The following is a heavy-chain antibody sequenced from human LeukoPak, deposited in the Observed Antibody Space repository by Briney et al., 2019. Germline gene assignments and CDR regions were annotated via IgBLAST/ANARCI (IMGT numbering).Heavy chain of an antibody. CDR3: AREACSGGSCYWEYYFDY. CDR2: INAGNGNT. CDR1: GYTFTSYA. V-gene: IGHV1-3*03. J-gene: IGHJ4*02. Sequence: ASVKVSCTASGYTFTSYAMHWVRQAPGQRLEWMGWINAGNGNTKYSQEFQGRVTITRDTSASTAYMELSSLRSEDMAVYYCAREACSGGSCYWEYYFDYWGQGTLVTVSS. D-gene: IGHD2-15*01.